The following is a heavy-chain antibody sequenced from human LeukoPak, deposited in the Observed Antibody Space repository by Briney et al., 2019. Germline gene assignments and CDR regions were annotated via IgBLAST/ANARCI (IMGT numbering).Heavy chain of an antibody. J-gene: IGHJ4*02. D-gene: IGHD6-13*01. CDR3: AKTTAAQPLDY. Sequence: GGSLRLSCAASGFTVSSNYMSWVRQAPGKGLEWVSVIYSGGSTYYADSVKGRFTISRDNSKNTLYLQMNGLRAEDTAVYYCAKTTAAQPLDYWGQGTLVTVSS. CDR2: IYSGGST. CDR1: GFTVSSNY. V-gene: IGHV3-53*01.